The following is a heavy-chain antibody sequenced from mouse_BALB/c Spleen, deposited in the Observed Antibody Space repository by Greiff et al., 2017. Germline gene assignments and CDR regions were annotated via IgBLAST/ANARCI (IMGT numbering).Heavy chain of an antibody. CDR1: GFTFSSYT. Sequence: EVKVVESGGGLVKPGGSLKLSCAASGFTFSSYTMSWVRQTPEKRLEWVATISSGGSYTYYPDSVKGRFTISRDNAKNTLYLQMSSLKSEDTAMYYCTRDRELFAYWGQGTLVTVSA. CDR3: TRDRELFAY. CDR2: ISSGGSYT. J-gene: IGHJ3*01. V-gene: IGHV5-6-4*01.